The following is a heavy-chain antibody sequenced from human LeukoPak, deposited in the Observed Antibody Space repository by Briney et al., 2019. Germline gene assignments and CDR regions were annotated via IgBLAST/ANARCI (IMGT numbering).Heavy chain of an antibody. D-gene: IGHD2-15*01. CDR2: IIPIFGTA. J-gene: IGHJ4*02. Sequence: SVKVSCKVSGYTLTELSMHWVRQAPGQGLEWMGGIIPIFGTANYAQKFQGRVTITADESASTAYMELSSLRSEDTAVYYCARGGSWYCSGGSCYLFDYWGQGTLVTVSS. CDR3: ARGGSWYCSGGSCYLFDY. CDR1: GYTLTELS. V-gene: IGHV1-69*13.